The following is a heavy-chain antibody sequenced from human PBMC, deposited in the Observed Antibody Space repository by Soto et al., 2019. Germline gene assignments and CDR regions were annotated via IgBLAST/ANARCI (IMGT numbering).Heavy chain of an antibody. D-gene: IGHD3-3*02. CDR3: AKAGCSGNNCHFWALES. CDR1: GFTLGDYA. CDR2: INWNAERE. V-gene: IGHV3-9*01. Sequence: VQLVESGGGPVATGKSLRLSCAASGFTLGDYAMHWVRQVPGKGLEWVSHINWNAEREDYADSVKGRFTISRDNAKNCLYLQMNSLKTENTAIYYCAKAGCSGNNCHFWALESWGQGTLVTVSS. J-gene: IGHJ4*02.